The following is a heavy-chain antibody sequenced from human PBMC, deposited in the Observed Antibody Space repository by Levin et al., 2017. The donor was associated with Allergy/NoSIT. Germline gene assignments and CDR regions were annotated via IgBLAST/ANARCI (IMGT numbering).Heavy chain of an antibody. J-gene: IGHJ2*01. CDR1: GFTVSSNY. CDR2: IYSGGTT. V-gene: IGHV3-53*01. CDR3: ASSVARWYFDL. D-gene: IGHD4-23*01. Sequence: GESLKISCAASGFTVSSNYMSWVRQAPGKGLEWVSVIYSGGTTYYADSVKGRFTISRDNSKNTLYLQMNSLGAEDTAVYYCASSVARWYFDLWGRGTLVTVSS.